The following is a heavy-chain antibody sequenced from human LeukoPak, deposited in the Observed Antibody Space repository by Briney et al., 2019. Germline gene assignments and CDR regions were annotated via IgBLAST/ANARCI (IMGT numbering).Heavy chain of an antibody. Sequence: GGSLRLSCAASGFTFSSYAMSWVRQAPGKGLEWVSAITDSGGNTYYAAPVKGRFTISRDNSKNTLYLQMNSLRAEDTAVYYCASTTYYYGSGSYVPFDYWGQGTLVTVSS. CDR1: GFTFSSYA. D-gene: IGHD3-10*01. CDR3: ASTTYYYGSGSYVPFDY. J-gene: IGHJ4*02. CDR2: ITDSGGNT. V-gene: IGHV3-23*01.